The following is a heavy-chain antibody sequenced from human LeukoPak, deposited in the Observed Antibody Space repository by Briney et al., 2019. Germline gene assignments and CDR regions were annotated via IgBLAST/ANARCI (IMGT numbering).Heavy chain of an antibody. Sequence: GESLKISCAASGFTFSNYWMTWVRQAPGKGLEWVADIKQDGSEKLYVNSVRGRFTISRDNAKMSLFLQMNSLRAEDTAVYYCARDNGVVHGVYYMDVWGKGTTVTVS. V-gene: IGHV3-7*01. D-gene: IGHD3-3*01. CDR2: IKQDGSEK. J-gene: IGHJ6*03. CDR1: GFTFSNYW. CDR3: ARDNGVVHGVYYMDV.